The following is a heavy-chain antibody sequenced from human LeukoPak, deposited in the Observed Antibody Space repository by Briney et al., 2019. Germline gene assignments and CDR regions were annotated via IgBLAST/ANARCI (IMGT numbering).Heavy chain of an antibody. CDR2: IGPTGTDR. J-gene: IGHJ4*02. Sequence: GGSLRLSCAASGFTFSSCGFNWVRQAPGKGLEWVSSIGPTGTDRYYADSVRGRFTISRDNAKDSMYLQMDSLRDEDTAVYYCATETIGRHYDYWGQGTLLTVSS. V-gene: IGHV3-21*01. D-gene: IGHD1-14*01. CDR3: ATETIGRHYDY. CDR1: GFTFSSCG.